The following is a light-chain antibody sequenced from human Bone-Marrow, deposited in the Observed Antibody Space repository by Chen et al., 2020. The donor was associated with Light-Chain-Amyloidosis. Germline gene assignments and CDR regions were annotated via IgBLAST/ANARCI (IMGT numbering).Light chain of an antibody. J-gene: IGLJ2*01. Sequence: QSALTQPASVSGSPGQSVTISCTGTSSDVGGYNYVYWYQQHPGKAPKLMIYDVSNWPSGVSNRFSGSQSGNTASLTISGLQAEDEADYYCNSYTSSSTVVFGGGTKLTVL. CDR1: SSDVGGYNY. CDR3: NSYTSSSTVV. V-gene: IGLV2-14*03. CDR2: DVS.